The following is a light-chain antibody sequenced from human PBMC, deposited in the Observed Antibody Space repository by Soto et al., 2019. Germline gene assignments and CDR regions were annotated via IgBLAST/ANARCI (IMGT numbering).Light chain of an antibody. Sequence: EIVLTQSPGTLSLSPGERATLSCRASQSVSSSYLAWYQQKPGQAPRLLIYGAYSRATGIPDRFSGSGSGTDFTLTLSRLEPEDFAVYYCQQYGSSRTFGQGTKVEIE. CDR1: QSVSSSY. CDR3: QQYGSSRT. J-gene: IGKJ1*01. CDR2: GAY. V-gene: IGKV3-20*01.